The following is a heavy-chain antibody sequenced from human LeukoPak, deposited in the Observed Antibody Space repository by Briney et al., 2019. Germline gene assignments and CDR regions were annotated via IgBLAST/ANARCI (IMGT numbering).Heavy chain of an antibody. J-gene: IGHJ4*02. Sequence: PSETLSLTCTVSGGSINNYYWNWLRQPPGKGLEWIGYMSYSGNTYYNPPLKSRVTISVDMSKNQFYLQMSSVTAADTAVYYCARDEYGGPFDYWGQGALVTVSS. D-gene: IGHD4/OR15-4a*01. CDR2: MSYSGNT. V-gene: IGHV4-59*01. CDR3: ARDEYGGPFDY. CDR1: GGSINNYY.